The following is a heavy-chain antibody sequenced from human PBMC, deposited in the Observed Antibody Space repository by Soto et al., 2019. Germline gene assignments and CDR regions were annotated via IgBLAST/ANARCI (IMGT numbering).Heavy chain of an antibody. D-gene: IGHD3-16*02. CDR2: ISGSGGST. J-gene: IGHJ4*02. Sequence: QPGGSLRLSCAASGFTFSSYAMSWVRQAPGKGLEWVSAISGSGGSTYYADSVKGRFTISRDNSKNTLYLQMNSLGAEDTAVYYCAKFAPPVGNDYIWGSYRYTHYFDYWGQGTLVTVSS. V-gene: IGHV3-23*01. CDR3: AKFAPPVGNDYIWGSYRYTHYFDY. CDR1: GFTFSSYA.